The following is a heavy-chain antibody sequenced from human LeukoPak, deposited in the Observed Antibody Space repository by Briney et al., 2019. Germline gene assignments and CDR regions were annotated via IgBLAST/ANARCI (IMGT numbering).Heavy chain of an antibody. J-gene: IGHJ3*02. D-gene: IGHD3-22*01. Sequence: GGSLRLSCAASRFIVSGKYMSWVRQAPGKGLEWVSVIRSDGSTSYADSVKGRFTISRDNSKNTLYLRMNSLRAEDTAVYYCAREGSFDSSGYNDALDIWGQGTMVTVSA. CDR3: AREGSFDSSGYNDALDI. CDR2: IRSDGST. CDR1: RFIVSGKY. V-gene: IGHV3-53*01.